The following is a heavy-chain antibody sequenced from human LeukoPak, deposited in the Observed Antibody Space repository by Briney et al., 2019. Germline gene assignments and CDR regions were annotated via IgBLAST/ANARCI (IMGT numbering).Heavy chain of an antibody. V-gene: IGHV3-30-3*01. Sequence: PGGSLRLSCTASGFTFRSYAMHWVRQAPGKGLEWVAVISYDGSNKYYADCVKGRFTISRDNSKNTLYLQMNSLRAEDTAVYYCARDFHITMVRGIISSVFDYWGQGTLVTVSS. CDR1: GFTFRSYA. D-gene: IGHD3-10*01. J-gene: IGHJ4*02. CDR2: ISYDGSNK. CDR3: ARDFHITMVRGIISSVFDY.